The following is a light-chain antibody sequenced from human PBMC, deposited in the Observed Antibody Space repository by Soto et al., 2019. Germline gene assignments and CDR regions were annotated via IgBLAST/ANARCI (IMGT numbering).Light chain of an antibody. V-gene: IGLV7-46*01. Sequence: QAVVTQEPSLTVSPGGTVTLTCGSDTGAVTSGHYPYWFQHKPGQAPRTLIYDTDIKRSWTPARFSGSLLGGKAALTLSGALPEDEAEYYCFLPYNGVRPVFGGGTKLTVL. CDR1: TGAVTSGHY. CDR2: DTD. J-gene: IGLJ3*02. CDR3: FLPYNGVRPV.